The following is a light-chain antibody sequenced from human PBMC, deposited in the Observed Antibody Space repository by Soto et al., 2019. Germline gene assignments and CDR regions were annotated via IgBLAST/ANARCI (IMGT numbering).Light chain of an antibody. CDR2: AAS. CDR1: QGIRND. CDR3: LQAYNYPWT. Sequence: AIQMTQAQFSLSASVGDRVTITCRASQGIRNDLGWYQQKPGTAPKLLISAASTLQSGVPSRFSGSGSGTDFTLTISSLQPEDFATYYCLQAYNYPWTFGQGTKVDIK. V-gene: IGKV1-6*01. J-gene: IGKJ1*01.